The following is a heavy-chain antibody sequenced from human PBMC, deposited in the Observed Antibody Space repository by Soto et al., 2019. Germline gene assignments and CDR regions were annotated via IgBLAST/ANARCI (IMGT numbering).Heavy chain of an antibody. CDR3: ARGHIRGGSNDWFDP. CDR1: GYTFTDYY. CDR2: ISPKGGGT. Sequence: ASVKVSCKASGYTFTDYYIHWVRQAPGQGLEWMGWISPKGGGTNYAQSFQGRVTVSRDTSINTVYMELSRLRSDDTAVYYCARGHIRGGSNDWFDPWGQGTLVTVSS. J-gene: IGHJ5*02. D-gene: IGHD2-2*01. V-gene: IGHV1-2*02.